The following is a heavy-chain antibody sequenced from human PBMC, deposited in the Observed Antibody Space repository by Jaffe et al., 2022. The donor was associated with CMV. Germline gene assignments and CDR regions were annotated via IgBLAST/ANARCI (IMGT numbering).Heavy chain of an antibody. CDR2: IYYSGST. CDR3: ARGRPYYFDY. Sequence: QVQLQESGPGLVKPSETLSLTCTVSGGSISSYYWSWIRQPPGKGLEWIGYIYYSGSTNYNPSLKSRVTISVDTSKNQFSLKLSSVTAADTAVYYCARGRPYYFDYWGQGTLVTVSS. CDR1: GGSISSYY. J-gene: IGHJ4*02. V-gene: IGHV4-59*01.